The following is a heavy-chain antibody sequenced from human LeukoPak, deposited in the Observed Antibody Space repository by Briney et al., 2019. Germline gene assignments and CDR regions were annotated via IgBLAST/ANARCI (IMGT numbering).Heavy chain of an antibody. CDR3: AKDLVAEGWFDP. V-gene: IGHV3-23*01. D-gene: IGHD2-15*01. Sequence: GGSLRLSCAASGFTFSSYAMSWVRQAPGKGLEWVSAISGSGGSTYYTDSVKGRFTISRDDSKNTLYLQMNSLRAEDTAVYYCAKDLVAEGWFDPWGQGTLVTVSS. CDR2: ISGSGGST. CDR1: GFTFSSYA. J-gene: IGHJ5*02.